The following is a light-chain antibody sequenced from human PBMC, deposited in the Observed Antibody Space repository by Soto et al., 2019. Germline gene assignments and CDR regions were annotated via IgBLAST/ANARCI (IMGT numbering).Light chain of an antibody. CDR1: QSVSSSY. CDR3: QQYGSSPIFT. J-gene: IGKJ3*01. CDR2: GAS. Sequence: EIVLTQSPGTLSLSPRERATLSCRASQSVSSSYLAWYQQTPGQAPRLLIYGASSRATGISDRFSGSGSGTDFTLTISRLEPEDLAVYYCQQYGSSPIFTFGPGTKVDIK. V-gene: IGKV3-20*01.